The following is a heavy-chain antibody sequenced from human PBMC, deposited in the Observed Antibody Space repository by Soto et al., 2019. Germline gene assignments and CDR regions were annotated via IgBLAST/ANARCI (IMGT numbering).Heavy chain of an antibody. V-gene: IGHV4-30-4*01. J-gene: IGHJ6*02. Sequence: KTSVTLSLTCTVSGGSISSGDYYWSWIRQPPGKGLEWIGYIYYSGSTYYNPSLKSRVTISVDTSKNQFSLKLSSVTAADTAVYYCASIAAAGTGGYYYGMDVWGQGTTVTVSS. CDR2: IYYSGST. CDR3: ASIAAAGTGGYYYGMDV. D-gene: IGHD6-13*01. CDR1: GGSISSGDYY.